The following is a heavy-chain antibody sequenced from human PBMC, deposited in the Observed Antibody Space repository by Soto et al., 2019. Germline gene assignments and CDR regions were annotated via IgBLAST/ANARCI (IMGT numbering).Heavy chain of an antibody. CDR3: AKDPLAVASDY. CDR2: ISGSGGST. CDR1: GFTFSSYP. D-gene: IGHD6-19*01. V-gene: IGHV3-23*01. Sequence: EVQLLESGGGLVKPGGSLRLSCAASGFTFSSYPMSWVRRAPGRGLEWVSAISGSGGSTYYADSVKGRFTISRDNSKNTLYLQMNSLRAEDTAVYYCAKDPLAVASDYWGQGTLVTVSS. J-gene: IGHJ4*02.